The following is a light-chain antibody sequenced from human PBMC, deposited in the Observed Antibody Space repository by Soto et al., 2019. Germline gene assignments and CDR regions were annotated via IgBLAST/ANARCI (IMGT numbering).Light chain of an antibody. CDR2: GAS. V-gene: IGKV3-20*01. J-gene: IGKJ1*01. CDR3: QQYGSSGT. CDR1: QSVSNNY. Sequence: EIVLTQSPCTLSLSPWERSTPSLRASQSVSNNYLAWYQQKPGQAPRLLIYGASNRATGIPDRFSGSGSGTDFTLTISRLEPEDFAVYYCQQYGSSGTFGQGTKVDIK.